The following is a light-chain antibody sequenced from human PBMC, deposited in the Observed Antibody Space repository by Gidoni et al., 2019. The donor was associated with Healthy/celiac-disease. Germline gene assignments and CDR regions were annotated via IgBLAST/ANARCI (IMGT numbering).Light chain of an antibody. V-gene: IGKV1-39*01. Sequence: DIQMTQSPSSLSASVGDRVTITCRASQSISSYLNWYQQKPEKAPKLLIYAASSLQSGVPSRFSGSGSGTDFTLTISSLQPEEFATYYCQQSYSTHLTFGGGTKVEIK. J-gene: IGKJ4*01. CDR2: AAS. CDR1: QSISSY. CDR3: QQSYSTHLT.